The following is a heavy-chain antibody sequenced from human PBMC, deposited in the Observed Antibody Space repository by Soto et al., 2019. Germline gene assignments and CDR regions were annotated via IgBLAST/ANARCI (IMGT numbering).Heavy chain of an antibody. CDR3: PGGGSIVGAPPAFDY. CDR1: GGTFNNYA. CDR2: IIPIIGTA. V-gene: IGHV1-69*01. J-gene: IGHJ4*02. Sequence: QVQLVQSGAEVKKPGSSVKVSCKASGGTFNNYAISWVRQAPGQGLEWMGGIIPIIGTADYAHKFQGRLAIGAAESTGLTLMGWVILSPKATAQYSFPGGGSIVGAPPAFDYWGREPWSPSPQ. D-gene: IGHD2-21*01.